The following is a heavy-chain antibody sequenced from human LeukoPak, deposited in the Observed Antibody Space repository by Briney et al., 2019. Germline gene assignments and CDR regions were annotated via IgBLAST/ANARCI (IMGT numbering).Heavy chain of an antibody. CDR2: INSGGSEG. D-gene: IGHD6-6*01. CDR1: GFTFSGFW. V-gene: IGHV3-7*03. CDR3: ARSSYSSSSSV. Sequence: PGGSLRLSCAVSGFTFSGFWMSWSRQAPGKGLEWVASINSGGSEGYYADVVKGRFTISRDNAKNSLYLQINSLRAEDTAVYYCARSSYSSSSSVWGQGTMVTVPS. J-gene: IGHJ3*01.